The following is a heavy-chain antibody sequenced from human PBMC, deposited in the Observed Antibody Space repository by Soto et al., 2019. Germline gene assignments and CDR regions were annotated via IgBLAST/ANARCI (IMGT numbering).Heavy chain of an antibody. CDR3: ARDNSDFWSGYWPQNYYGMDV. CDR2: ISSSSSYI. D-gene: IGHD3-3*01. J-gene: IGHJ6*02. V-gene: IGHV3-21*01. Sequence: XGSLRLSCAASGFTFSSYSMNWVRQAPGKGLEWVSSISSSSSYIYYADSVKGRFTISRDNAKNSLYLQMNSLRAEDTAVYYCARDNSDFWSGYWPQNYYGMDVWGQGTTVTVSS. CDR1: GFTFSSYS.